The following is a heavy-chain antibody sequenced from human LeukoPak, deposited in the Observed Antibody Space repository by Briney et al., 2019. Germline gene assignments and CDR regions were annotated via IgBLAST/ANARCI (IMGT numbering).Heavy chain of an antibody. CDR1: RYTFTTYD. CDR2: MNPNSGNT. V-gene: IGHV1-8*01. D-gene: IGHD2-2*01. CDR3: ARVWRSSTNCLNGWFDP. Sequence: ASVKVSCKGSRYTFTTYDINWVRQAAGQGLEWMGWMNPNSGNTGYAQKFQGRVTMTRNTSISTAYMELSSLRSEDTAVSCRARVWRSSTNCLNGWFDPWGQGTLVTVSS. J-gene: IGHJ5*02.